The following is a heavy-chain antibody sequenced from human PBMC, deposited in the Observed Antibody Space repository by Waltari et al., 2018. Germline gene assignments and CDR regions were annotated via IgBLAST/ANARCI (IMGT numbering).Heavy chain of an antibody. V-gene: IGHV1-24*01. D-gene: IGHD2-21*01. CDR2: FDPEDCET. J-gene: IGHJ6*02. Sequence: QVQQVQSGAEGKKPGDSEKVSCKVSGYTLPECTMHWVRPATGKGLEWMGVFDPEDCETIYAQKFQGRVTMTEDTSTDTAYMELSSLRSEDTAVYYCATCGGDCYFYGMDVWGQGTTVTVSS. CDR3: ATCGGDCYFYGMDV. CDR1: GYTLPECT.